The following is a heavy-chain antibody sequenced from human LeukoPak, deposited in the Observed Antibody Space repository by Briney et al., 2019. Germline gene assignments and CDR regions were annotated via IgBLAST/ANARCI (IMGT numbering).Heavy chain of an antibody. CDR1: GFGFSVYW. CDR2: INEDGTSA. D-gene: IGHD5-18*01. J-gene: IGHJ4*02. V-gene: IGHV3-74*01. Sequence: QPGGSLILSCAASGFGFSVYWMHWVRQAPGKGLVWVAHINEDGTSASHADSVKGRFTISRDNAKNTLYLQMNSLTVEDTAVYYCARVPTNSYGFGQWGQGSLVTVSS. CDR3: ARVPTNSYGFGQ.